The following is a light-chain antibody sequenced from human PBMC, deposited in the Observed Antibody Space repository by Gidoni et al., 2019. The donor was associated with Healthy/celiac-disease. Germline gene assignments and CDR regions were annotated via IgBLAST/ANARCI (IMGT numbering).Light chain of an antibody. Sequence: SYELTQPSSVSVSPGQTSRITCSGDVLAKKYARWFQQKPGQSPVLVIYTDSERPSGIPERFSGSSSGTTVTLTIVGSQVEDEADYYCYSAADNKEVFGGGTKLTVL. CDR2: TDS. V-gene: IGLV3-27*01. CDR1: VLAKKY. J-gene: IGLJ2*01. CDR3: YSAADNKEV.